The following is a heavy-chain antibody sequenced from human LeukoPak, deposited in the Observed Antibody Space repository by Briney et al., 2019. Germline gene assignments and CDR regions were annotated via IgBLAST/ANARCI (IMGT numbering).Heavy chain of an antibody. CDR2: ILGGAGST. J-gene: IGHJ4*02. CDR1: GFSFSSDG. Sequence: GGSLRLSCSASGFSFSSDGMSWVRQAPGKGLEWVSGILGGAGSTYYAASVKGRFTISRDKSKNTLYLQMNSLRAEDTAVYYCAHGTMYQLDYWGQGTLVTVSS. D-gene: IGHD2-2*01. V-gene: IGHV3-23*01. CDR3: AHGTMYQLDY.